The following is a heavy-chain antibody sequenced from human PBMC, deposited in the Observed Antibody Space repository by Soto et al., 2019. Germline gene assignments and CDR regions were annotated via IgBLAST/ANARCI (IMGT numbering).Heavy chain of an antibody. D-gene: IGHD4-4*01. J-gene: IGHJ4*02. Sequence: GGSLRLSCAASGFTFSNFAMSWFRQVPGQGPEWVAFIRSKPFGATTEYAASVKGRFVISRDDSKSIVYLQMNFLKTEDTALYYCVRDHSTHDYWGQGTLVTVSS. V-gene: IGHV3-49*03. CDR2: IRSKPFGATT. CDR1: GFTFSNFA. CDR3: VRDHSTHDY.